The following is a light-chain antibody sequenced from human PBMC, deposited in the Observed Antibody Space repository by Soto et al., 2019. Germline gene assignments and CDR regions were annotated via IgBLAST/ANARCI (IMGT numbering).Light chain of an antibody. CDR3: GSYTSATTWV. Sequence: QSALTQPASVSGSPRQSITISCTGTSSDIGRYDYVSWYQQFPGKAPKLMIYRVINRPSGVSDRFSGSKSGNSASLSISGLQPEDEASYFCGSYTSATTWVFGGGTKVTVL. V-gene: IGLV2-14*03. CDR1: SSDIGRYDY. CDR2: RVI. J-gene: IGLJ3*02.